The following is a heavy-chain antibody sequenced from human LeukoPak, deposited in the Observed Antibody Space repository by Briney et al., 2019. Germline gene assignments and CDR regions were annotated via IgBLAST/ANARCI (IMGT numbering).Heavy chain of an antibody. V-gene: IGHV3-30*02. Sequence: PGGSLRLSCAASGFTFSSYAMHWVRQAPGKGLEWVAFIRSDGSNKSYADSVKGRFTISRDNSKNTLYLQMNSLRAEDTAVYYCAKDSPYAYYGSGSYWDYWGRGTLVTVSS. J-gene: IGHJ4*02. CDR2: IRSDGSNK. CDR3: AKDSPYAYYGSGSYWDY. D-gene: IGHD3-10*01. CDR1: GFTFSSYA.